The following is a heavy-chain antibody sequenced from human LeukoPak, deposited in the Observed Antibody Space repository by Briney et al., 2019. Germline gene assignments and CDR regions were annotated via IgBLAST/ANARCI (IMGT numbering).Heavy chain of an antibody. CDR2: IYYSGST. CDR3: ARVDGSCSGGSCPSGNWFDP. Sequence: SETLSLTCTVSGASVSGDPYYWGWIRQPPGKGLEWIGNIYYSGSTYYNASLQSRVTISIETSKNQFSLKLNSVTAADTAVYYCARVDGSCSGGSCPSGNWFDPWGQGTLVTVSS. V-gene: IGHV4-39*07. D-gene: IGHD2-15*01. J-gene: IGHJ5*02. CDR1: GASVSGDPYY.